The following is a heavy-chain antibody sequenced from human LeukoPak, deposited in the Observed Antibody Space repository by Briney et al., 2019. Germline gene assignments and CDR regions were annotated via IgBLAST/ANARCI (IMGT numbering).Heavy chain of an antibody. CDR1: GFTFSGYW. J-gene: IGHJ4*02. V-gene: IGHV3-7*01. CDR2: INLDGSVI. Sequence: PGGSLRLSCPASGFTFSGYWMSWVRQAPGKGLEWVANINLDGSVIHYVDSAKGRFTISRDNAKNSLYLQMNYLRAEDTALYYCATSDDSSGSDWGQGTLVTVSS. D-gene: IGHD3-22*01. CDR3: ATSDDSSGSD.